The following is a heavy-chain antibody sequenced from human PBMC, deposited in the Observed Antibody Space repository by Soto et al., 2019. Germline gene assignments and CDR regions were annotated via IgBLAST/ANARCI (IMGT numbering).Heavy chain of an antibody. CDR1: GINYNTYA. J-gene: IGHJ4*02. CDR3: ARAISGYVT. D-gene: IGHD5-12*01. V-gene: IGHV1-3*04. CDR2: INTGNGDT. Sequence: QVQLVQSGAEMKKPGASVKVSCKTSGINYNTYAIHWVHQAPGQGLEWMGWINTGNGDTRYSQNFQGRVTLTRDTSASTVYMDLDSLKSEDTGLYFCARAISGYVTWGQGTLVTVSS.